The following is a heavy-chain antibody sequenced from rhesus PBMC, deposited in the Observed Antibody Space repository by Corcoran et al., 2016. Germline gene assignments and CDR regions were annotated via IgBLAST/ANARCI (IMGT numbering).Heavy chain of an antibody. D-gene: IGHD5-24*01. CDR2: IYGGSGST. CDR3: ARYSTVAVRYFDY. J-gene: IGHJ4*01. CDR1: GGSITTNS. V-gene: IGHV4-147*01. Sequence: QVQLQESGPGLVKPSETLSLTCAVSGGSITTNSWSWIRPCPGKGLEWIGNIYGGSGSTSYNSSLKSRVTISTDTSKNQFSLKLTSVTAADTAVYYCARYSTVAVRYFDYWGQGVLVTVSS.